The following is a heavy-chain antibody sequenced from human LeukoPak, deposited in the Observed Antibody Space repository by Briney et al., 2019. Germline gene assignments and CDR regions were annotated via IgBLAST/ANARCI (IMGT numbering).Heavy chain of an antibody. Sequence: TGGSLRLSCAASGFTVSSNYMSWVRQAPGKGLEWVSVIYSGGSTYYADSVKGRFTISRDNSKNTLYLQMNSLRAEDTAVYYCAKVETTITTTFDYWGQGTLVTVSS. CDR1: GFTVSSNY. J-gene: IGHJ4*02. CDR3: AKVETTITTTFDY. V-gene: IGHV3-53*01. D-gene: IGHD4-11*01. CDR2: IYSGGST.